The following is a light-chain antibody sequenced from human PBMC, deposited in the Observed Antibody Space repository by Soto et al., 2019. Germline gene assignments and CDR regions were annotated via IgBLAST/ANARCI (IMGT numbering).Light chain of an antibody. CDR3: QQDGNSPYT. V-gene: IGKV3-20*01. Sequence: EIVLTQSPGTLSLSPGERATLSCRASQSVSSSYLAWYQQKPGQAPRLLIDGTFIRYTGIPDRFSGSNSVADFNLTISTLEPEAWAVYYCQQDGNSPYTFGQGTKLEI. CDR2: GTF. CDR1: QSVSSSY. J-gene: IGKJ2*01.